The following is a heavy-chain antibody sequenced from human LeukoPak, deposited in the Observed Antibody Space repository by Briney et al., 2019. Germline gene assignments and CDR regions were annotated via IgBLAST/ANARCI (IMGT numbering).Heavy chain of an antibody. CDR3: ARSPRFLEWLWYFDY. D-gene: IGHD3-3*01. V-gene: IGHV3-30-3*01. J-gene: IGHJ4*02. Sequence: GGSLRLSCAASGFTFSSYAMDWVRQAPGKGLEWVAIISHDGNNKYYADSVKGRFTISRDNSKNTLYLQMNSLRTEDTAVYYCARSPRFLEWLWYFDYWGQGTLVTVSS. CDR1: GFTFSSYA. CDR2: ISHDGNNK.